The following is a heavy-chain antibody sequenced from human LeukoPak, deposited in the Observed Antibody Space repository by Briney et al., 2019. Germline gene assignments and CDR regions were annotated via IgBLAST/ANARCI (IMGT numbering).Heavy chain of an antibody. CDR2: FDPEDGET. D-gene: IGHD6-19*01. J-gene: IGHJ4*02. V-gene: IGHV1-24*01. CDR3: ATAPTQWLELDY. Sequence: ASVTVSCTVSGYTLTELSMHWVRQAPGKGLEWMGGFDPEDGETIYAQKFQGRVTMTEDTSTDTAYMELSSLRSEDTAVYYCATAPTQWLELDYWGQGTLVTVSS. CDR1: GYTLTELS.